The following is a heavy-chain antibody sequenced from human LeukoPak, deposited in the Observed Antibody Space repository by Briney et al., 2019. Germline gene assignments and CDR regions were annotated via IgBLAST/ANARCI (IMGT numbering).Heavy chain of an antibody. Sequence: GESLRLSCAASGFTFNKYAMTWVRQAPGKGLVWVAVISASGDNTDYADSVKGRFTISRDNSKNTLSLQMNSLRVEDTAVYYCAKVVGTGTTPTDYWGQGTLVTVSS. CDR3: AKVVGTGTTPTDY. CDR2: ISASGDNT. J-gene: IGHJ4*02. CDR1: GFTFNKYA. V-gene: IGHV3-23*01. D-gene: IGHD1-1*01.